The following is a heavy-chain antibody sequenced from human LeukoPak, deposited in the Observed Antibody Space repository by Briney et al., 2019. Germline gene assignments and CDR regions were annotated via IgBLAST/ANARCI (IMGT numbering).Heavy chain of an antibody. CDR2: INHSGST. V-gene: IGHV4-34*01. Sequence: PSETLSLTCAVYGGSFSGYYWSWIRQPPGKGLEWIGEINHSGSTNYNPSLKSRVTISVDTSKNQFSLKLSSVTAADTAVYYCARIPLLTMVRGVIITGMYYMDVWGKGTTVTVSS. CDR3: ARIPLLTMVRGVIITGMYYMDV. CDR1: GGSFSGYY. D-gene: IGHD3-10*01. J-gene: IGHJ6*03.